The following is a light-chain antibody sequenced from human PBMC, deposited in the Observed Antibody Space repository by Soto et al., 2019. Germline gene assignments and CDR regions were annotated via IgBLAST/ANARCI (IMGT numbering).Light chain of an antibody. Sequence: DIQLTQSPSFLSASVGDRVTITCRASQDINTYLAWYQQKPGKAPTLLIFAASTLQNGVPSRFSGSGSGTEFTVTITSLQPEDFATYYCQQRKSYPITFGQGTRLEIK. CDR3: QQRKSYPIT. V-gene: IGKV1-9*01. J-gene: IGKJ5*01. CDR2: AAS. CDR1: QDINTY.